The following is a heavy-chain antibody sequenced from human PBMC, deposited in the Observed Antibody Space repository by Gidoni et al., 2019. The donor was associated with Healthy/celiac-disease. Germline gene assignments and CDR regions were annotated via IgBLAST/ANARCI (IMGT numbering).Heavy chain of an antibody. J-gene: IGHJ4*02. CDR1: GGSISSSSYY. CDR2: IYYSGRT. Sequence: QLQLQESGPGLVKPSETLSLTCTVSGGSISSSSYYWGWIRQPPGKGLEWIGSIYYSGRTYYNPSLKSRVTISVDTSKNQFSLKLSSVTAADTAVYYCARDNRETHDYWGQGTLVTVSS. CDR3: ARDNRETHDY. V-gene: IGHV4-39*07.